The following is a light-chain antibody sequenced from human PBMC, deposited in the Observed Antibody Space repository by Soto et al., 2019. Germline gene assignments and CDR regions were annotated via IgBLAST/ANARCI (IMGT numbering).Light chain of an antibody. CDR1: QSLLHSNGYNY. CDR2: LGS. Sequence: DIVMTQSPLSLPVTPGEPASISCRSSQSLLHSNGYNYLDWYLQKPGQSPQLLIYLGSNRASGVPDRFSGSGLGTDFTLKISKVEAEDVGVYYCMPALQTWTFGQGTKVEIK. V-gene: IGKV2-28*01. J-gene: IGKJ1*01. CDR3: MPALQTWT.